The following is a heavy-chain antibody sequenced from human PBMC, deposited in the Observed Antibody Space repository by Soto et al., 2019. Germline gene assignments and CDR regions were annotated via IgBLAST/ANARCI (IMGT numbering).Heavy chain of an antibody. D-gene: IGHD2-15*01. CDR3: ARDPKILGYCSGGSCYDAFDI. CDR1: GFTVSSNY. J-gene: IGHJ3*02. CDR2: IYSGGST. V-gene: IGHV3-66*01. Sequence: HPGGSLRLSCAASGFTVSSNYMSWVRQAPGKGLEWVSVIYSGGSTYYADSVKGRFTISRDNSKSTLYLQMNSLRAEDTAVYYCARDPKILGYCSGGSCYDAFDIWGQGTMVTVSS.